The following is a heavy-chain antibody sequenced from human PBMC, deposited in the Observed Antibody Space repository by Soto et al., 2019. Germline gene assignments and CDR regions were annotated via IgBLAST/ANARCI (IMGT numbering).Heavy chain of an antibody. CDR2: IYHSGST. V-gene: IGHV4-4*02. D-gene: IGHD1-26*01. CDR3: ARVSGSYYYGMAV. Sequence: SETLSLTCAVSGGSISSSNWWSWVRQPPGKGREWIGEIYHSGSTNYNPALKSRVTISVDKSKNQFSLKLSSVTAADTVVYYCARVSGSYYYGMAVWGQGTTVTAS. CDR1: GGSISSSNW. J-gene: IGHJ6*02.